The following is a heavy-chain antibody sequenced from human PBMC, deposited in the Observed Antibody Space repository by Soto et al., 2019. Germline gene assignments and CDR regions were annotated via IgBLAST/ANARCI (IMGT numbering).Heavy chain of an antibody. V-gene: IGHV4-4*02. CDR1: GGSISSSNW. J-gene: IGHJ6*02. D-gene: IGHD2-2*01. CDR3: ARVVGGYYYGMDV. Sequence: QVQLQESGPGLVKPSGTLSLTCAVSGGSISSSNWWSWVRQPPGKGLEWIGEIYHSGSTNYNRSPKSRXXXSVDXSXXXXSLXXSSXTAADTTVYYCARVVGGYYYGMDVWGQGTTVTVSS. CDR2: IYHSGST.